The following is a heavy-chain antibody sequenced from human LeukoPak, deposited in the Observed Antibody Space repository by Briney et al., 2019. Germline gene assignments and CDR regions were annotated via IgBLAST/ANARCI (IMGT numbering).Heavy chain of an antibody. J-gene: IGHJ2*01. D-gene: IGHD6-13*01. CDR3: ARVNGSSWGYGYFDL. CDR1: GGSISSYY. CDR2: IYYSGST. Sequence: SETLSLTCTVSGGSISSYYWSWIRQPPGKGLEWIGYIYYSGSTNYNPSLKSRVAIPVDTSKSQFSLKLSSVTAADTAVYYCARVNGSSWGYGYFDLWGRGTLVTVSS. V-gene: IGHV4-59*01.